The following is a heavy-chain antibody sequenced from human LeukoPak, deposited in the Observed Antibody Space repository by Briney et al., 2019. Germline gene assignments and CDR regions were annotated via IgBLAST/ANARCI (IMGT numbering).Heavy chain of an antibody. CDR1: GGSISNYY. CDR3: AREGRKSHSGY. V-gene: IGHV4-59*12. CDR2: IYYSGTT. Sequence: SETLSLTCTVSGGSISNYYWNWIRQPPGKGLEWIGYIYYSGTTNYNPSLKSRVTMSVDMSKNQFYLKLSSVTAADTATYYCAREGRKSHSGYWGQGTLVTVAS. J-gene: IGHJ4*02. D-gene: IGHD6-13*01.